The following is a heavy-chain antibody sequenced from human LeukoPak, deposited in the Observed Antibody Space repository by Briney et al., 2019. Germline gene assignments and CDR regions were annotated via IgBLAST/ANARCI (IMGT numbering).Heavy chain of an antibody. J-gene: IGHJ5*02. D-gene: IGHD6-19*01. V-gene: IGHV1-18*01. CDR3: ARVSRSSGWYRWFDP. CDR2: ISAYNGNT. CDR1: GYTFTSYG. Sequence: GASVKVSCKASGYTFTSYGISWVRQAPGQGLERMGWISAYNGNTNYAQKLQGRVTMTTDTSTSTVYMELRSLRSDDTAVYYCARVSRSSGWYRWFDPWGQGTLVTVSS.